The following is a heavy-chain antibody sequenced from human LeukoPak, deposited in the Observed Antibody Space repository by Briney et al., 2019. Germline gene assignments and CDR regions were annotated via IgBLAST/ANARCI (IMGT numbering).Heavy chain of an antibody. CDR1: GFTFSSYW. CDR3: AKVKPPFGSGTVDY. V-gene: IGHV3-74*03. J-gene: IGHJ4*02. D-gene: IGHD1-1*01. CDR2: INSDGSRT. Sequence: GGSLRLSCAASGFTFSSYWMHWVRQPPGKGLVWVSRINSDGSRTTYADSVKGRFTISRDNAKNTLYLQMNSLRAEDTAVYYCAKVKPPFGSGTVDYWGQGTLVTVSS.